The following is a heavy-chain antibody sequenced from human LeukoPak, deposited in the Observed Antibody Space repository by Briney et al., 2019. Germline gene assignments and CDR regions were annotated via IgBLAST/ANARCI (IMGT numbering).Heavy chain of an antibody. Sequence: PGGSLRLSCAASGFTFDDYAMHWVRQAPGKGLEWVSGISWNSGIIGYADSVKGRFTISRDNAKNSLYLQMNSLRAGDTALYYCAKDAASDPINWFDPWGQGTLVTVSS. V-gene: IGHV3-9*01. CDR1: GFTFDDYA. CDR2: ISWNSGII. CDR3: AKDAASDPINWFDP. J-gene: IGHJ5*02. D-gene: IGHD6-13*01.